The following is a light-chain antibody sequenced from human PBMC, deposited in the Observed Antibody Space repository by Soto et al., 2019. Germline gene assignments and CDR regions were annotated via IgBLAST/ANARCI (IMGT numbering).Light chain of an antibody. V-gene: IGKV3-15*01. CDR1: QSFGAA. CDR2: GVS. J-gene: IGKJ1*01. Sequence: EIVFTQSPATLSLSPGDRATLSCRASQSFGAALGWYQQKLGQAPRLLIYGVSTRATGIPARFTGSGSGTEFILTITSLQSEDSAVYYCQEYNTWPWTFGQGTKVDIK. CDR3: QEYNTWPWT.